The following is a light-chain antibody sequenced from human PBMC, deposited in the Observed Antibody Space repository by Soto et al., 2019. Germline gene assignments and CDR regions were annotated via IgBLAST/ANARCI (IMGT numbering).Light chain of an antibody. CDR3: QHYDVHPKT. CDR1: ENIKNW. Sequence: DVQMTQSPSTLAASVGDRVTIPCRASENIKNWVAWYQQTPGKAPKVLISDVSRLETGVPSRFIGSGYGTDVTHAVTSQQTDDFGIYDYQHYDVHPKTFGQGTEVVVK. V-gene: IGKV1-5*01. CDR2: DVS. J-gene: IGKJ1*01.